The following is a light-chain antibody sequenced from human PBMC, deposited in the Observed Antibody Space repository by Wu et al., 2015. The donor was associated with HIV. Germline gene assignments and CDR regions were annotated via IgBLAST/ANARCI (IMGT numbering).Light chain of an antibody. CDR1: QRVSANY. J-gene: IGKJ2*03. CDR2: GAS. Sequence: EIVLTQSPGTLSLSLGERATLSCRASQRVSANYLVWYQQRPGQVPRLLIYGASNRATGIPARFRGSGYETDFTLTISSLEPEDFAVYYCQQRSNWPYSFGLGTKLEIK. CDR3: QQRSNWPYS. V-gene: IGKV3-11*01.